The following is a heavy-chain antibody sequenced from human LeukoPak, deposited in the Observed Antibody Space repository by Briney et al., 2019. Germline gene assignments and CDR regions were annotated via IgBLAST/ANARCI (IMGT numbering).Heavy chain of an antibody. CDR2: ISYDGSNE. V-gene: IGHV3-30*19. J-gene: IGHJ3*02. CDR1: GFTFSSYG. D-gene: IGHD3-10*01. Sequence: GGSPRLSCAASGFTFSSYGMHWVRQAPGKGLEWVAIISYDGSNEYYADSVKGRFTISRDNSKNTLYLQMNSLRAEDTAVYYCARAMGLRGSGSYGDAFDIWGQGTMVTVSS. CDR3: ARAMGLRGSGSYGDAFDI.